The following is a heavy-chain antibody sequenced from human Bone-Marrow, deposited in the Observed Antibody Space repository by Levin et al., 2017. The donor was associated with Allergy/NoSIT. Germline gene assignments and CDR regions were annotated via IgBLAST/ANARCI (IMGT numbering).Heavy chain of an antibody. CDR1: GFTFSSYA. J-gene: IGHJ4*02. CDR2: ISYDGSNK. Sequence: GESLKISCAASGFTFSSYAMHWVRQAPGKGLEWVAVISYDGSNKYYADSVKGRFTISRDNSKNTLYLQMNSLRAEDTAIYYCARTGYSSSTAEFYFDYWGQGTLVTVSS. D-gene: IGHD6-13*01. CDR3: ARTGYSSSTAEFYFDY. V-gene: IGHV3-30-3*01.